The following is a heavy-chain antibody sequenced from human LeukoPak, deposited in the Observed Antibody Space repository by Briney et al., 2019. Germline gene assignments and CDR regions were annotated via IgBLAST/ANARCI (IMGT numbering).Heavy chain of an antibody. J-gene: IGHJ4*02. Sequence: SVKVSCKASGDSFSKYGISWVRQAPGQGLEWMGGIIPLFGTANYAQKFQGRVMITADESTSTVYMELNSLRFEDTAIYYCAREWNYETSGYFFYYWGQGTLVTVSS. D-gene: IGHD3-22*01. CDR2: IIPLFGTA. CDR1: GDSFSKYG. CDR3: AREWNYETSGYFFYY. V-gene: IGHV1-69*13.